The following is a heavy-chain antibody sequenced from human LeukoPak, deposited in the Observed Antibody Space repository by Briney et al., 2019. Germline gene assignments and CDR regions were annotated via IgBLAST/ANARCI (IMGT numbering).Heavy chain of an antibody. CDR3: ARDRSDYGDYCDY. V-gene: IGHV3-48*02. CDR2: ISSSSSTI. D-gene: IGHD4-17*01. CDR1: GFTFSRYS. Sequence: GGSLRLSCAASGFTFSRYSMNWVRQAPGKGLEWVTFISSSSSTIHYADSVKGRFTISRDNAKDSLYLQMNSLRDEDTAVYYCARDRSDYGDYCDYWGQGTLVTVSS. J-gene: IGHJ4*02.